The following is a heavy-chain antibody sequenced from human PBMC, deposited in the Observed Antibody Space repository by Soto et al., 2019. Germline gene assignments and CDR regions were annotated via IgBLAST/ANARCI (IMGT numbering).Heavy chain of an antibody. V-gene: IGHV3-64*01. CDR1: GFTLSSDA. CDR2: ISSNGIGT. D-gene: IGHD3-10*01. CDR3: GRGARANFYYVDV. J-gene: IGHJ6*03. Sequence: EVQLVESGGGLAQPGGSLRLSCAASGFTLSSDAMDWVRQAPGKGLEYVSGISSNGIGTYYANSVKGRFTISRDNSKNTVFIKMTTLSPEDMVLYYWGRGARANFYYVDVWGKGPP.